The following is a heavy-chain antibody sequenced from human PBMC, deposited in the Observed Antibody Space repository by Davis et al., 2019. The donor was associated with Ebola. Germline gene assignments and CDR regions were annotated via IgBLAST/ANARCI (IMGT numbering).Heavy chain of an antibody. CDR2: ISAYNGNT. Sequence: ASVKVSCKASGYTFTNYDINWVRQAPGQGLEWMGWISAYNGNTNYAQKLQGRVTMTTDTSTSTAYMELRSLRSDDTAVYYCASALGIYSPPDYWGQGTLVTVSS. D-gene: IGHD5-12*01. J-gene: IGHJ4*02. V-gene: IGHV1-18*01. CDR1: GYTFTNYD. CDR3: ASALGIYSPPDY.